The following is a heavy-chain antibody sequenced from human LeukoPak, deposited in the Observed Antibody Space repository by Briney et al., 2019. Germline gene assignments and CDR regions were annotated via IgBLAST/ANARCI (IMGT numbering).Heavy chain of an antibody. CDR2: IYYSGST. Sequence: SETLSLTCTVSGGSVSSGSYYWSWIRQPPGKGLEWIGYIYYSGSTNYNPSLKSRVTISVDTSKNQFSLKLSSVTAADTAVYYCARRIGGNYLTYFDYWGQGTLVTVSS. V-gene: IGHV4-61*01. J-gene: IGHJ4*02. D-gene: IGHD1-7*01. CDR1: GGSVSSGSYY. CDR3: ARRIGGNYLTYFDY.